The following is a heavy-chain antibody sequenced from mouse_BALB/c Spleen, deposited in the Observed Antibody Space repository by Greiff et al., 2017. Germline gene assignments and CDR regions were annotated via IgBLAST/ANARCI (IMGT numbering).Heavy chain of an antibody. V-gene: IGHV5-9-1*01. CDR3: ARRGGYYGYDGDYYAMDY. CDR1: GFTFSSYA. Sequence: EVMLVESGGGLVKPGGSLKLSCAASGFTFSSYAMSWVRQTPEKRLEWVATISSGGSYTYYPDSVKGRFTISRDNAKNTLYLQMSSLRSEDTAMYYWARRGGYYGYDGDYYAMDYWGQGTSVTVSS. J-gene: IGHJ4*01. D-gene: IGHD2-14*01. CDR2: ISSGGSYT.